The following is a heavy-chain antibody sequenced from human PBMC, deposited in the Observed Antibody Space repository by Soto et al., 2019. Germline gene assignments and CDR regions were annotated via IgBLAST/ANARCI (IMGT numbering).Heavy chain of an antibody. Sequence: EVQLLESGGGLVQPGGSLRLSCAASGFTFSSYAMSWVRHAPGKGLEWVSAISGSGGSTYYADSVKGRFTISRDNSKNTLYLQMNSLRAEDTAVYYCAKGGSGNDVYYYGMDVWGQGTTVTVSS. CDR1: GFTFSSYA. D-gene: IGHD1-1*01. V-gene: IGHV3-23*01. CDR3: AKGGSGNDVYYYGMDV. CDR2: ISGSGGST. J-gene: IGHJ6*02.